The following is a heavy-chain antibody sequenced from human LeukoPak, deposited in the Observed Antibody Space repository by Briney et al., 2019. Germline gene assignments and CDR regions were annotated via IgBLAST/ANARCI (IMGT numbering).Heavy chain of an antibody. CDR2: VNHSGST. J-gene: IGHJ4*02. Sequence: SETLSLTCAVYGGSFSGHYWSWIRQPPGKGLEWIGEVNHSGSTNYNPSLESRVTISVDTSKNHFSLKLSSVTAADTAVYYCASGQYYDLWSGYYVDWGQGTLVTVSA. V-gene: IGHV4-34*01. D-gene: IGHD3-3*01. CDR1: GGSFSGHY. CDR3: ASGQYYDLWSGYYVD.